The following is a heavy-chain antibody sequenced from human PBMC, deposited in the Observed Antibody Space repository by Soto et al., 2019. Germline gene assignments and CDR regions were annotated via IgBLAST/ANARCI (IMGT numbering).Heavy chain of an antibody. CDR2: ISSSSSFI. V-gene: IGHV3-21*01. J-gene: IGHJ4*02. Sequence: GGSLRLSCAASGFTFNSYSMNWVRQAPGKGLEWVSSISSSSSFISYADSVKGRFTISRDNAKNSLYLQMSSLRAEDTAVYYCARDKEYCSSTSCEFDFWGQGILVTVSS. CDR1: GFTFNSYS. CDR3: ARDKEYCSSTSCEFDF. D-gene: IGHD2-2*01.